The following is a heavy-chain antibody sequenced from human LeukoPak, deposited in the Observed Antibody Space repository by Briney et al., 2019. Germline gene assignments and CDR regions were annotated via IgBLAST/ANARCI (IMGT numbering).Heavy chain of an antibody. Sequence: EASVKVSCKASGYTFTYRYLHWVRQAPGQALEWMGWITPFNGNTNYAQKFQDRVTITRDRSMSTAYMELSSLRSEDTAMYYCARSSGSPGPLDYWGQGTLVTVSS. CDR2: ITPFNGNT. CDR1: GYTFTYRY. D-gene: IGHD1-26*01. V-gene: IGHV1-45*02. CDR3: ARSSGSPGPLDY. J-gene: IGHJ4*02.